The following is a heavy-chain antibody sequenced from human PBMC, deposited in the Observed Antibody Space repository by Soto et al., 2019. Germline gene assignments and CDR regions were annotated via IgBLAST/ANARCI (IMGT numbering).Heavy chain of an antibody. Sequence: GGSLRLSCVASGFTFSSYAMDWVRQTPGKGLEWVAVISYDGANQYYADSVKGRFTISRDTSKNTLYLQMNSLRAEDTAVYYCARGDNFYDSSGYYYWGQGTLVTVSS. CDR3: ARGDNFYDSSGYYY. CDR1: GFTFSSYA. CDR2: ISYDGANQ. D-gene: IGHD3-22*01. V-gene: IGHV3-30-3*01. J-gene: IGHJ4*02.